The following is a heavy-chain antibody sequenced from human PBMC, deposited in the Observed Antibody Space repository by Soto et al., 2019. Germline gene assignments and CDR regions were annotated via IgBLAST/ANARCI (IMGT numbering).Heavy chain of an antibody. D-gene: IGHD7-27*01. Sequence: GGSLRLSCAASGFTFSNYAMNWVRRAPGKGLERVSTIGGSGAPTYYADSVKGRFTISRDNSRNTLYLQMNSLRAEDTAIYFCASKLTFGSSSDYWGQGTLVTVSS. CDR1: GFTFSNYA. J-gene: IGHJ4*02. CDR2: IGGSGAPT. CDR3: ASKLTFGSSSDY. V-gene: IGHV3-23*01.